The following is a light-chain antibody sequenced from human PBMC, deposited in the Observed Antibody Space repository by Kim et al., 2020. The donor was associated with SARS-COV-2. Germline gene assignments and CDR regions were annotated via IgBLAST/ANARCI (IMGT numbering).Light chain of an antibody. CDR2: KAS. J-gene: IGKJ2*01. CDR3: QQYKSYYT. CDR1: QSISSW. Sequence: DIQMTQSPSTLSASVGDRVTITCRSSQSISSWLAWYQQKPVKAPKLLIYKASSLESGVPSRFSGSGSGTEFTLTISSLQPDDFATYYGQQYKSYYTLGQGTKLEI. V-gene: IGKV1-5*03.